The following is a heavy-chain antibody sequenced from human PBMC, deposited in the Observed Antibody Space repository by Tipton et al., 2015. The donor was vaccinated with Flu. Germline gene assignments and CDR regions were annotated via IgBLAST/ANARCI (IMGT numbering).Heavy chain of an antibody. CDR1: GGSISSYY. CDR2: IYTSGST. D-gene: IGHD6-19*01. V-gene: IGHV4-4*07. Sequence: TLSLTCTVSGGSISSYYWSWIRQPAGKGLEWIGRIYTSGSTNYNPSLKSRVTMSVDTSKNQFSLKLSSVTAADTAVYYCARHKFAADSSGWHAYWYFDLWGRGTLVTVSS. CDR3: ARHKFAADSSGWHAYWYFDL. J-gene: IGHJ2*01.